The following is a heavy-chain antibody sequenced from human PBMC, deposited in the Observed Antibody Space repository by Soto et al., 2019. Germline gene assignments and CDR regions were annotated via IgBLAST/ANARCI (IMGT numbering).Heavy chain of an antibody. CDR2: INPNSGAT. CDR3: ARGGGTILAPLP. V-gene: IGHV1-2*02. J-gene: IGHJ5*02. CDR1: GYTVTGYF. Sequence: GPPLKGSCKASGYTVTGYFMHWVRQAPGQGLEWMGWINPNSGATKYAQKFQGRVTLSRDTSISTAYMELSGLRSDDTAVYYCARGGGTILAPLPWGQGTLVTVSS. D-gene: IGHD3-3*01.